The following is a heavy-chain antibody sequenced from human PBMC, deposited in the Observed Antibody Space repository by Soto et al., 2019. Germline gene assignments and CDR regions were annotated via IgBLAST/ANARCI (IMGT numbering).Heavy chain of an antibody. CDR3: ARDWYYDSSGYYYVSFDY. J-gene: IGHJ4*02. Sequence: SSVKVSCKASGYTFTSYGISWVRQAPGQGLEWMGWISAYNGNTNYAQKLQGRVTMTTDTSTSTAYMELRSPRSDDTAVYYCARDWYYDSSGYYYVSFDYWGQGTLVTVSS. CDR1: GYTFTSYG. CDR2: ISAYNGNT. D-gene: IGHD3-22*01. V-gene: IGHV1-18*01.